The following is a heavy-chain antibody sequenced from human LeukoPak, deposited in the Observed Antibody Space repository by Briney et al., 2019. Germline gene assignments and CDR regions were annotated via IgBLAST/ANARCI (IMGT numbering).Heavy chain of an antibody. CDR2: IKQDGSEK. Sequence: GSLRLSCAASGFTFSSYWMSWVRQAPGKGLEWVANIKQDGSEKYYVDSVKGRFTISRDNAKNSLYLQMNSLRAEDTAVYYCARSGYSSGWLCFDYWGQGTLVTVSS. V-gene: IGHV3-7*01. D-gene: IGHD6-19*01. J-gene: IGHJ4*02. CDR3: ARSGYSSGWLCFDY. CDR1: GFTFSSYW.